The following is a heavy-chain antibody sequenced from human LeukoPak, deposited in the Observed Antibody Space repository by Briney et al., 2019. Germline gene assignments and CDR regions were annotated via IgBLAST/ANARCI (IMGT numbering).Heavy chain of an antibody. D-gene: IGHD3-16*01. Sequence: GASVTVSCKASGYTFTIYGISWERQAHGQWLQRMGWISAYNGNTNYAQKIQGRVTMTTDTSTSTGYMELRSLRSDDTAVYYCASTIGVDPFDIWGQGTMVTVSS. J-gene: IGHJ3*02. CDR1: GYTFTIYG. CDR2: ISAYNGNT. V-gene: IGHV1-18*01. CDR3: ASTIGVDPFDI.